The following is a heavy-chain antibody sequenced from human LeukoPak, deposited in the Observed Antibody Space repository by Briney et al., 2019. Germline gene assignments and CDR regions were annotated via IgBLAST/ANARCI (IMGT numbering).Heavy chain of an antibody. D-gene: IGHD1-1*01. CDR1: GYSFRHYW. J-gene: IGHJ4*02. CDR2: IDPSDSYT. Sequence: GESLKISCKASGYSFRHYWISWVRQMPGKGLEWMGRIDPSDSYTNYSPSFQGHVTISADKSISTAYLQWSSLKASDTAMYYCARYTTGDFDYWGQGTLVTVSS. V-gene: IGHV5-10-1*01. CDR3: ARYTTGDFDY.